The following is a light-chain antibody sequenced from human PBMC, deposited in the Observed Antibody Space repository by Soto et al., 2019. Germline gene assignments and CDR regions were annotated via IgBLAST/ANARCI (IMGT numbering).Light chain of an antibody. Sequence: DIQMTQSPSTLSASVGDRVTITCRASQSLSNKLAWYQQKVGKAPQLLIYQASSLQSGVPSRFSGSGSGTEFTLTISSLQPDDFATYYCQQYNSYQGTCGHGTKVEI. CDR2: QAS. V-gene: IGKV1-5*03. J-gene: IGKJ1*01. CDR1: QSLSNK. CDR3: QQYNSYQGT.